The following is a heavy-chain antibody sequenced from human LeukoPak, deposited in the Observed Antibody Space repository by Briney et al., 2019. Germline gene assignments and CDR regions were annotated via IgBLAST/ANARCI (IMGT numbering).Heavy chain of an antibody. Sequence: SETLSLTRTVSGGSISSGSYYWSWIRQPAGKGLEWIGRIYTSGSTNYNPSLKSRVTISVDTTNNQFPLKLRSVTDTDTAVYSCAREGYSSTSWGQGTLVTVSS. J-gene: IGHJ4*02. CDR2: IYTSGST. CDR3: AREGYSSTS. V-gene: IGHV4-61*02. D-gene: IGHD6-19*01. CDR1: GGSISSGSYY.